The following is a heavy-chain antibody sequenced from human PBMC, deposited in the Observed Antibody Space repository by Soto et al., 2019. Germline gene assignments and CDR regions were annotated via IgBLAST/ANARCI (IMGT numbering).Heavy chain of an antibody. CDR2: ISVGGGSI. J-gene: IGHJ3*01. CDR3: VRDHRWAFDF. CDR1: GFTFSSYA. V-gene: IGHV3-48*02. Sequence: EVQLVESGGGLVQPGGSLRVSCVASGFTFSSYALNWVRKAQGKGLEWVSYISVGGGSIFYADSVKGRFTISRGDATNSLYLQMNSLRDEDTAVYYCVRDHRWAFDFWGQGTMVTVSS. D-gene: IGHD2-15*01.